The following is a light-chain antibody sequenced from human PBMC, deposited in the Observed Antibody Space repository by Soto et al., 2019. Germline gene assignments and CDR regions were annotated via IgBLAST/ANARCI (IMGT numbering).Light chain of an antibody. J-gene: IGKJ4*01. CDR3: QKYGSSPLT. CDR1: QSVSSSY. V-gene: IGKV3-20*01. Sequence: EIVMTHSPDTLSVSPLDIATLSFSSSQSVSSSYLAWYQQKPGQAPRLLIYGASSRATGIPDRFSGSGSGTDFTLTISRLEPEDFAVYYCQKYGSSPLTFGGGTKVDIK. CDR2: GAS.